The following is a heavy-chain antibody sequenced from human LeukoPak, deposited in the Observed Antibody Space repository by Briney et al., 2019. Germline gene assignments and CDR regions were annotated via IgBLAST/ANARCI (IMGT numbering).Heavy chain of an antibody. CDR3: AGVTIFGVVKFRGAFDI. CDR1: GFTFSSYA. D-gene: IGHD3-3*01. Sequence: PGGSLRLSCAASGFTFSSYAMGWVRQAPGKGLEWVSAISGSGGSTYYADSVKGRFTISRDNSKNTLYLQMNSLRAEDTAVYYCAGVTIFGVVKFRGAFDIWGQGTMVTVSS. J-gene: IGHJ3*02. V-gene: IGHV3-23*01. CDR2: ISGSGGST.